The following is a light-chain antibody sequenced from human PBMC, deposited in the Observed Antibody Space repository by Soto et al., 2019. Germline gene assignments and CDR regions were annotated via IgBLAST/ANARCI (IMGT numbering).Light chain of an antibody. CDR3: QQYNSYPQT. CDR1: QSVSSN. J-gene: IGKJ2*01. CDR2: GAS. V-gene: IGKV3-15*01. Sequence: EIVMTQSPATLSVSPGERATLSCRASQSVSSNLAWYQQKPGQAPRLLIYGASTRATGIPARFSGSGSGTEFTLTISSLQSEDFAVYYCQQYNSYPQTFGQGTKLEIK.